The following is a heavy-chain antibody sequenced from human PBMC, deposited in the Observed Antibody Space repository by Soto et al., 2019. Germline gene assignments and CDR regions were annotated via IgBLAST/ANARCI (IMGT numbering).Heavy chain of an antibody. CDR3: VRNWRYYGGDYYYGMDA. V-gene: IGHV2-5*02. CDR1: GFSLNTGGVG. Sequence: ITLKESGPTLVKPTQTLTLTCTFSGFSLNTGGVGVGCVRQPRGKAMEWLALIYWDDDERYRPSLRSRLNITKDTINNQVVLTMTNRDPEDTATYYCVRNWRYYGGDYYYGMDAWGQGTTVTVSS. CDR2: IYWDDDE. D-gene: IGHD3-10*01. J-gene: IGHJ6*01.